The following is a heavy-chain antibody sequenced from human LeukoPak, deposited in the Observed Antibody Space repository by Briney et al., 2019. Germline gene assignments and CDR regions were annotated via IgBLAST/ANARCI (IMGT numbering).Heavy chain of an antibody. J-gene: IGHJ4*02. CDR1: GFTFSSYA. CDR3: ARATGIAVAGHGDY. CDR2: ISYDGSNK. Sequence: GRSLRLSCAASGFTFSSYAMHWVRQAPGKGLEWVAVISYDGSNKYYADSVKGRFTISRDNSKNTLYLQMNSLRAEDTAVYYRARATGIAVAGHGDYWGQGTLVTVSS. D-gene: IGHD6-19*01. V-gene: IGHV3-30-3*01.